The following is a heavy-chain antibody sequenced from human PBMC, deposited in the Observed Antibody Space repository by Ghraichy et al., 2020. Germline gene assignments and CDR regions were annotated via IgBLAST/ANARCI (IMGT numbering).Heavy chain of an antibody. CDR1: GDTFSNYG. Sequence: SVKVSCKASGDTFSNYGISWVRQAPGQGLEWLGGIIPISETVNYAQKFQGRVTIAADEFTRTAYMELRGLRSEDTAVYYCARSGITIIGVVISSYYVMDVWGQGTTVTVSS. D-gene: IGHD3-3*01. J-gene: IGHJ6*02. V-gene: IGHV1-69*13. CDR2: IIPISETV. CDR3: ARSGITIIGVVISSYYVMDV.